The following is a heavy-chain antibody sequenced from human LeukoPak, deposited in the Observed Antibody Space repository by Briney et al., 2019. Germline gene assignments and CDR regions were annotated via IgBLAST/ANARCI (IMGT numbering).Heavy chain of an antibody. D-gene: IGHD3-10*01. CDR3: ARYMVRGVMEFD. CDR2: IYYSGST. V-gene: IGHV4-39*07. Sequence: PSETLSLTCTVSGGSISSSSYYWGWIRQPPGKGLEWIGSIYYSGSTYYNPSLKSRVTISVDTSKNQFSLKLSSVTAADTAVYYRARYMVRGVMEFDWGQGTLVTVSS. CDR1: GGSISSSSYY. J-gene: IGHJ4*02.